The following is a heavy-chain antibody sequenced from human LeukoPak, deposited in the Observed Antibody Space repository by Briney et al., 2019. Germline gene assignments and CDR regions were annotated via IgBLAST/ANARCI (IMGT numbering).Heavy chain of an antibody. Sequence: SETLSLTCTVSGGSISSGSYYWGWIRQPPGKGLEWIGSIYYSGSTYNNPSIKSRVLKSRVTISVDTSKNQFSLGLNSVTAADTAVYYCARDPSVAAAGNNWFDPWGQGTLVTVSS. D-gene: IGHD6-13*01. V-gene: IGHV4-39*07. CDR3: ARDPSVAAAGNNWFDP. CDR2: IYYSGST. J-gene: IGHJ5*02. CDR1: GGSISSGSYY.